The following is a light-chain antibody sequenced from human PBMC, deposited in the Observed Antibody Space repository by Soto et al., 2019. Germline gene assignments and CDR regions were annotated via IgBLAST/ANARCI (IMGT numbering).Light chain of an antibody. Sequence: QSALTQPASVSGSPGQSITISCTGTSSDVGGYNYVSWYQQHPGKAPNLMIYEVSNRPSGVSNRFSGSKSGNTASLTISGLQAEAEADYYCSSYTSSSTPWVFGGGTKLTVL. CDR2: EVS. V-gene: IGLV2-14*01. CDR3: SSYTSSSTPWV. J-gene: IGLJ3*02. CDR1: SSDVGGYNY.